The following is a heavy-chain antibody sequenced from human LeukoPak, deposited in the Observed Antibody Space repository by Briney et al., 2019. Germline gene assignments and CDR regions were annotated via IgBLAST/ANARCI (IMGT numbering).Heavy chain of an antibody. CDR1: GFTFNTYS. CDR3: ATLPGISGTEGY. D-gene: IGHD3-10*01. Sequence: GGSLRLSCAASGFTFNTYSMNWVRQAPGKGLEWISYISSSASTIFYADSVKGRFTISRDNAKNSLYLQMNSLRDEDTAVYYCATLPGISGTEGYWGQGTLVTVSS. CDR2: ISSSASTI. J-gene: IGHJ4*02. V-gene: IGHV3-48*02.